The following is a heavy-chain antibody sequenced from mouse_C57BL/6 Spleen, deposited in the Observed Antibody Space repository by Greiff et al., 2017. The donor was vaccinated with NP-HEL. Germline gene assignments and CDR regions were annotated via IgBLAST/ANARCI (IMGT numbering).Heavy chain of an antibody. CDR1: GYTFTSYW. V-gene: IGHV1-55*01. CDR3: ARSLTGLDY. Sequence: QVQLKQPGAELVKPGASVKMSCKASGYTFTSYWITWVKQRPGQGLEWIGDIYPGSGSTNYNEKFKSKATLTVDTSSSTAYMRLSSLTSEDSAVYYCARSLTGLDYWGQGTTLTVSS. D-gene: IGHD4-1*01. CDR2: IYPGSGST. J-gene: IGHJ2*01.